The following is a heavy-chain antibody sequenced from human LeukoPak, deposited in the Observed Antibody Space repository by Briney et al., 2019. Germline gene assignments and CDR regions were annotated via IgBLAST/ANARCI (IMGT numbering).Heavy chain of an antibody. CDR3: SRLTNAALFAY. J-gene: IGHJ4*02. V-gene: IGHV4-34*01. Sequence: PSGTLSLTCAVYGRSFRGYYWSWIRQPPGKGLEWVGEINHSGSTNYNPSRKRRGTISSDTTKNQFSLKPSPGTAADTAVYYCSRLTNAALFAYWGEGTLVTVYS. CDR1: GRSFRGYY. CDR2: INHSGST. D-gene: IGHD6-6*01.